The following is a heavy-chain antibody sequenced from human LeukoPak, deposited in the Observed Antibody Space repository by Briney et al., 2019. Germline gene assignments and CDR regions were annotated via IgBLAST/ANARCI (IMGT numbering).Heavy chain of an antibody. CDR2: IYHSGST. Sequence: PSETLSLTCAVSGGSISSGGYSWSWIRQPPGKGLEWIGYIYHSGSTYYNPSLKSRVTISVDRSKNQFSLKLSSVTAADTAVYYCARGQGSGYCSGGSCDIDYWGQGTLVTVSS. D-gene: IGHD2-15*01. J-gene: IGHJ4*02. CDR3: ARGQGSGYCSGGSCDIDY. CDR1: GGSISSGGYS. V-gene: IGHV4-30-2*01.